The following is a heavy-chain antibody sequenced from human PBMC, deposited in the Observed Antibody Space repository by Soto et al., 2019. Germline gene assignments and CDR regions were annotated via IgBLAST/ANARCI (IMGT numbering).Heavy chain of an antibody. D-gene: IGHD1-1*01. V-gene: IGHV3-74*03. Sequence: EVQLVESGGGLVQPGGYLRLSCEASGFTFSGSWMHWVRQAPGKGLVWVSRISSDGSSTTYADSVKGRFTISRDNAKNMLYLQMNSLRAEDTAVYYCATAGTGTFTYWGQGTLATVSS. CDR2: ISSDGSST. J-gene: IGHJ4*02. CDR1: GFTFSGSW. CDR3: ATAGTGTFTY.